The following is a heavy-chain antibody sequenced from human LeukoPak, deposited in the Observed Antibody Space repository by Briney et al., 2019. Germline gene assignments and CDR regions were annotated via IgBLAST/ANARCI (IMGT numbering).Heavy chain of an antibody. CDR3: ARGLGYCSGGSCFRSYFDY. D-gene: IGHD2-15*01. CDR2: ISYDGSNK. Sequence: PGGSLRLSCAASGFTFSSSAMSWVRQAPGKGLEWVAVISYDGSNKYYADSVKGRFTISRDNSKNTLYLQMNSLRAEDTAVYYCARGLGYCSGGSCFRSYFDYWGQGTLVTVSS. V-gene: IGHV3-30-3*01. J-gene: IGHJ4*02. CDR1: GFTFSSSA.